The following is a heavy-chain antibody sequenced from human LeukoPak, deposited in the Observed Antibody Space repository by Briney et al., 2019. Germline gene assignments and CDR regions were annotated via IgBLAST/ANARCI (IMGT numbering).Heavy chain of an antibody. CDR3: ARETPGGEWLLFDY. J-gene: IGHJ4*02. CDR2: IRSGSSYI. V-gene: IGHV3-21*01. D-gene: IGHD3-3*01. CDR1: GFTFSTYS. Sequence: PGGSLRLSCAASGFTFSTYSMNWVRQAPGKGLEWVSSIRSGSSYIYYADSVKGRFTISRDNAKNSLYLQMNSLRAEDTAVYYCARETPGGEWLLFDYWGQGTLVTVSS.